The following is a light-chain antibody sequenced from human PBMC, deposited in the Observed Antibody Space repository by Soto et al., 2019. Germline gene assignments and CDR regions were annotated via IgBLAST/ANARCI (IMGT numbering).Light chain of an antibody. J-gene: IGKJ1*01. CDR3: QQSYSTLWT. Sequence: DIQMTQSPSSLSASVGYIVTITFRASQSISSYLNWYQQKPGKAPKLLIHAASSLQSGVPSRFSGSGSGTDFTLTISSLQPEDFATYYCQQSYSTLWTFGQGTKVDIK. CDR2: AAS. CDR1: QSISSY. V-gene: IGKV1-39*01.